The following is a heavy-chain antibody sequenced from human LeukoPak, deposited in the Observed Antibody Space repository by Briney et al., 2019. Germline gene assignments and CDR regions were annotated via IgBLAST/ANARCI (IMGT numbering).Heavy chain of an antibody. D-gene: IGHD1-26*01. CDR3: ARARQLHYYFDL. CDR1: GFTVSDNY. CDR2: IYATGST. J-gene: IGHJ4*02. Sequence: GGSLRLSCAASGFTVSDNYMSWVRQAPGKGLEWVSVIYATGSTYYADSVKGTFTISRDNSKNTVYLQMNSLRAEDTAVYYCARARQLHYYFDLWGQGTLVTVSS. V-gene: IGHV3-66*01.